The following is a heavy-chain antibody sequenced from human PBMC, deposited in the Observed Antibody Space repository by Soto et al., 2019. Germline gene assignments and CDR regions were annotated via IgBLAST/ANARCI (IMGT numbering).Heavy chain of an antibody. CDR2: FSYTGNT. J-gene: IGHJ6*03. CDR1: GDSISSRSYY. V-gene: IGHV4-39*01. Sequence: LQESGPGLVKPSETLSLTCSVFGDSISSRSYYWAWIRRPPGMGLEWIASFSYTGNTYYNPSLTIRAAISGDTSKNQFSLKLSFVTAADTAVYYCARFSWYDGDSITNYYLDFWGNGATVTVSS. D-gene: IGHD6-13*01. CDR3: ARFSWYDGDSITNYYLDF.